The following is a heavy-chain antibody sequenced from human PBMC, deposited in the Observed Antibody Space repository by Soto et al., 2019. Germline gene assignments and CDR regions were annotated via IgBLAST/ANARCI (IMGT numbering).Heavy chain of an antibody. CDR1: GFTFSNAW. Sequence: GGSLRLSCAASGFTFSNAWMSWVRQAPGKGLEWVGRIKSKTDGGTTDYAAPVKGRFTISRDDSKNTLYLQMNSLKTEDTAVYYCTTDPPLPYKRAYGMDVWGQGTTVTVSS. V-gene: IGHV3-15*01. CDR3: TTDPPLPYKRAYGMDV. D-gene: IGHD1-1*01. CDR2: IKSKTDGGTT. J-gene: IGHJ6*02.